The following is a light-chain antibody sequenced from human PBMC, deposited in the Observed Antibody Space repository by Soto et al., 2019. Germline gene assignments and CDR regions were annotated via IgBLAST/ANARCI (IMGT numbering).Light chain of an antibody. J-gene: IGKJ1*01. CDR1: HSVSSSY. Sequence: VLTQSPGALSLSPGERPTLSCRASHSVSSSYLAWYQQKPGQAPRLLIYGASSRATGIPDRFSGSGSGTDFTLTISRLEPEDFAVYYCQQYGISPSWTFGQGTKVDIK. CDR2: GAS. CDR3: QQYGISPSWT. V-gene: IGKV3-20*01.